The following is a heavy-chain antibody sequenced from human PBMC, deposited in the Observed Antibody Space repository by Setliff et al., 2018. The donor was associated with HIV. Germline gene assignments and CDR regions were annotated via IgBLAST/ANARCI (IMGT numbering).Heavy chain of an antibody. CDR1: GGSISTYY. CDR2: IYTSGST. V-gene: IGHV4-4*09. J-gene: IGHJ4*02. Sequence: SETLSLTCTVSGGSISTYYWSWIRQPPGKGLEWIGYIYTSGSTNYNPSLKTRVTISIDTSKTQVSLKLSSVTAADTAVYYCARHANYDFWSGYWGYYFDYWGQGTLVTVSS. CDR3: ARHANYDFWSGYWGYYFDY. D-gene: IGHD3-3*01.